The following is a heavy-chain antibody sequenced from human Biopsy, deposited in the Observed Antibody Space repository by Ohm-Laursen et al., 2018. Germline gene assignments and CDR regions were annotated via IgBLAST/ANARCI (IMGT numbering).Heavy chain of an antibody. Sequence: SLRLSCAASGFTFSSYSMTWFRQAPGKGLEWVSTISGNSDINYDTDSEKGRFTISRDNSQNTLFLQMNSLRADDTAVYYCALPAAQTVTHFDYWGQGTLVTGSS. CDR3: ALPAAQTVTHFDY. CDR2: ISGNSDIN. J-gene: IGHJ4*02. D-gene: IGHD4-17*01. V-gene: IGHV3-23*01. CDR1: GFTFSSYS.